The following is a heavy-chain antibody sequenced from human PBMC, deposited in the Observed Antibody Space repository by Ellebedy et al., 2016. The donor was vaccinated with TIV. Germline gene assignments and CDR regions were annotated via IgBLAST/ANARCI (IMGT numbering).Heavy chain of an antibody. CDR1: AYSFINYW. Sequence: GESLKISCPGSAYSFINYWIVWVRQMPGRGLEWIGIIDLSDSDTRYSPSFQGQVTISADRSVTTAYLHFNSLKPSDTAVYYCAKLGHRATPNDSWGQGTLVTVSS. CDR3: AKLGHRATPNDS. D-gene: IGHD1-14*01. J-gene: IGHJ4*02. CDR2: IDLSDSDT. V-gene: IGHV5-51*01.